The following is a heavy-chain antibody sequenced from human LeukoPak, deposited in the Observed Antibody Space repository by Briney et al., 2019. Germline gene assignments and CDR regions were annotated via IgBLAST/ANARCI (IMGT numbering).Heavy chain of an antibody. V-gene: IGHV3-48*04. CDR3: ARDRERLGEFWTPFDY. CDR1: GFTFTTYA. D-gene: IGHD3-16*01. J-gene: IGHJ4*02. CDR2: ISSSGNTI. Sequence: PGGSLRLSCGASGFTFTTYAMTWVRQAPGKGLEWVSYISSSGNTIYYADSVKGRFTISRDNAKNSLYLQMNSLRAEDTAMYYCARDRERLGEFWTPFDYWGQGTLVTVSS.